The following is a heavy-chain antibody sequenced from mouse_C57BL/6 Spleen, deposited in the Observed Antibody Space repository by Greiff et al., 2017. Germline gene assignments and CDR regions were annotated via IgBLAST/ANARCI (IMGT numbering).Heavy chain of an antibody. Sequence: EVKLVESEGGLVQPGSSMKLSCTASGFTFSDYYMAWVRQVPEKGLEWVAYINYDGSSTYYLDSLTIRFIISRDNAKNILYLQMSSLKSEDTATYYCARGRAYSSNSEDAMDYWGQGTSVTVSS. CDR3: ARGRAYSSNSEDAMDY. CDR2: INYDGSST. CDR1: GFTFSDYY. V-gene: IGHV5-16*01. D-gene: IGHD2-5*01. J-gene: IGHJ4*01.